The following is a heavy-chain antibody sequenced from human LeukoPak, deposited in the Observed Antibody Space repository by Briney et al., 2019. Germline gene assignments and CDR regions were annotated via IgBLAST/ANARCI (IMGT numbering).Heavy chain of an antibody. CDR2: IYYSGST. D-gene: IGHD1-26*01. Sequence: SETLSLTCTVSGGSISSYYWSWIRQPPGKGLEWTGYIYYSGSTNYNPSLKSRVTISVDTSKNQFSLKLNSVTAADTAVYYCARHISSGGTYAHFDYWGQGTLVTVSS. J-gene: IGHJ4*02. V-gene: IGHV4-59*08. CDR1: GGSISSYY. CDR3: ARHISSGGTYAHFDY.